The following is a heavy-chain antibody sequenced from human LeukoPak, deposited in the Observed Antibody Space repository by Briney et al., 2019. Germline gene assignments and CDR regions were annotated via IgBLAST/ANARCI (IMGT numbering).Heavy chain of an antibody. J-gene: IGHJ4*02. V-gene: IGHV1-2*02. Sequence: ASVKVSCKASGYTFTGYYIYWVRQAPGQGLEWMGWISPNTGDTNSAQRFQGRVTMTRDTSISTAYMELSRLTSDDTAVYYCANGLGSSGWNFDYWGQGTLVTVSS. CDR2: ISPNTGDT. CDR3: ANGLGSSGWNFDY. D-gene: IGHD6-19*01. CDR1: GYTFTGYY.